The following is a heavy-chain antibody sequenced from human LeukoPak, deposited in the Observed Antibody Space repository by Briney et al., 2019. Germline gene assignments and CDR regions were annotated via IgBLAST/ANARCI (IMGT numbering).Heavy chain of an antibody. D-gene: IGHD4-11*01. CDR3: ARESSYSNYKNWFDP. CDR2: ISYDGSNK. CDR1: GFTFSSYA. Sequence: GGSLRLSCAASGFTFSSYAVHWVRQAPGKGLEWVAVISYDGSNKYYADFVKGRFTISRDNSKNTLYLQMNSLRAEDTAVYYCARESSYSNYKNWFDPWGQGTLVTVSS. V-gene: IGHV3-30*04. J-gene: IGHJ5*02.